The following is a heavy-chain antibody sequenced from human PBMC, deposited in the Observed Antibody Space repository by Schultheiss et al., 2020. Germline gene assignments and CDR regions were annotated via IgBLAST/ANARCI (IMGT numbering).Heavy chain of an antibody. CDR3: ARLTRGDDYYDSSGYASW. Sequence: SETLSLTCTVSGGSISSSSYYWGWIRQPPGKGLEWIGSIYYSGSTYYNPSLKSRVTISVDTSKNQFSLKLSSVTAADTAVYYCARLTRGDDYYDSSGYASWWGQGTLVTVS. CDR1: GGSISSSSYY. D-gene: IGHD3-22*01. J-gene: IGHJ4*02. V-gene: IGHV4-39*01. CDR2: IYYSGST.